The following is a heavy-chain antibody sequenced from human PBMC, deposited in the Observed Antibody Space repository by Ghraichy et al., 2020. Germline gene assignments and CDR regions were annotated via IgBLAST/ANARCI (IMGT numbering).Heavy chain of an antibody. D-gene: IGHD4-17*01. CDR3: ARGSDYGDYSRGSMDV. Sequence: SQTLSLTCAVYGGSFSGYYWSWVRQPPGKGLEWIGEINHSGSTNYNPSLKSRVTISVDTSKNQFSLKLSSVTAADTAVYYCARGSDYGDYSRGSMDVWGQGTTVTVSS. J-gene: IGHJ6*02. V-gene: IGHV4-34*01. CDR2: INHSGST. CDR1: GGSFSGYY.